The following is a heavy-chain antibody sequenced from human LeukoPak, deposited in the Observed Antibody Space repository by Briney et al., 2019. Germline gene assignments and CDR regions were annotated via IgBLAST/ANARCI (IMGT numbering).Heavy chain of an antibody. Sequence: GGSLRLSCAASGFTFSSYSMNWVRQAPGKGLEWVSYISSSGSTIYYADSVKGRFTIPRDNAKNSLYLQMNSLRAEDTAVYYCAELGITMIGGVWGQGTLVTVSS. CDR1: GFTFSSYS. CDR2: ISSSGSTI. J-gene: IGHJ4*02. D-gene: IGHD3-10*02. V-gene: IGHV3-48*04. CDR3: AELGITMIGGV.